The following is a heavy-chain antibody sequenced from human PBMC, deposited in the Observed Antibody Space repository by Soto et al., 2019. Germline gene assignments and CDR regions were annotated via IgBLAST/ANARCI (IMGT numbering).Heavy chain of an antibody. J-gene: IGHJ2*01. CDR2: IYYSGST. Sequence: QLQLQESGPGLVKPSETLSLTCTVSGGSISSSSYYWGWIRQPPGKGLEWIGSIYYSGSTYYNPSLKSRVTISVDTSKNQCSLKLSSVTAADTAVYYCASSPWIAAAAMGYFDLWGRGTLVTVSS. D-gene: IGHD6-13*01. CDR3: ASSPWIAAAAMGYFDL. CDR1: GGSISSSSYY. V-gene: IGHV4-39*01.